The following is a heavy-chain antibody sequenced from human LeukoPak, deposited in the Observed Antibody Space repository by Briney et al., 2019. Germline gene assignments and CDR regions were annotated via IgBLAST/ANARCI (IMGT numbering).Heavy chain of an antibody. Sequence: PGGSLRLSCAASGFTFSSYSMNWVRQAPGKGLEWIGTIYHSGTTYYDPSLKSRVTISVDTSRNQFSLKLSSVTAADTAVYYCARDHAPEYHNDSSEYYSGRRNWFDPWGQGTLVTVSS. V-gene: IGHV4-38-2*02. CDR3: ARDHAPEYHNDSSEYYSGRRNWFDP. CDR1: GFTFSSYS. J-gene: IGHJ5*02. CDR2: IYHSGTT. D-gene: IGHD3-22*01.